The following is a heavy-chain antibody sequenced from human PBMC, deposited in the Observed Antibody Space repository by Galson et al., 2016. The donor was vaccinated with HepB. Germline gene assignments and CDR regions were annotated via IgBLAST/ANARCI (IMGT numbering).Heavy chain of an antibody. Sequence: SLRLSCAASGFSFSSYSMNWVRQAPGRGLEWISYISSSSSTTYYADSVKGRFTISRDNAEKSLYLQMDSLRDEDTAMYYCARLNQPLLFGSAFQHWGQGALVLVSS. CDR3: ARLNQPLLFGSAFQH. CDR1: GFSFSSYS. CDR2: ISSSSSTT. J-gene: IGHJ1*01. V-gene: IGHV3-48*02. D-gene: IGHD3-10*01.